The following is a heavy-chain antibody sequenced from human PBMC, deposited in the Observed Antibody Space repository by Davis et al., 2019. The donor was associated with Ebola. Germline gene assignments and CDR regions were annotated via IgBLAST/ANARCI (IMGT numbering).Heavy chain of an antibody. V-gene: IGHV3-30*18. J-gene: IGHJ4*02. CDR1: GFTFSSYG. CDR2: ISYDGSNK. CDR3: AKGGDSWDIVVVPAAMGDY. D-gene: IGHD2-2*01. Sequence: GGSLRLSCAASGFTFSSYGMHWVRQAPGKGLEWVAVISYDGSNKYYADSVKGRFTISRDNSKNTLYLQMNSLRAEDTAVYYCAKGGDSWDIVVVPAAMGDYWGQGTLVTVSS.